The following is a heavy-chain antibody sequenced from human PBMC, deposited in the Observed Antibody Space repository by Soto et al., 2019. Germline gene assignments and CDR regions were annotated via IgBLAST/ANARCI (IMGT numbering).Heavy chain of an antibody. CDR2: ISYDGSNK. D-gene: IGHD2-21*01. V-gene: IGHV3-30*18. CDR1: GFTFSSYG. CDR3: AKDPTPGHILYYYYGMDV. J-gene: IGHJ6*02. Sequence: PVGSVRLSCAASGFTFSSYGMHWVRQAPGKGLEWVAVISYDGSNKYYADSVKGRFTISRDNSKNTLYLQMNSLRAEDTAVYYCAKDPTPGHILYYYYGMDVWGQGTTVTVSS.